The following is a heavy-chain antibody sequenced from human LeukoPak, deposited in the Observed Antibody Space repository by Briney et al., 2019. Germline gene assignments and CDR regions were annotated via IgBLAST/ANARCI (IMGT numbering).Heavy chain of an antibody. CDR1: GFTFSSYH. J-gene: IGHJ6*03. CDR2: ISGSGGST. CDR3: AREDGSGSYFYYYYYYMDV. V-gene: IGHV3-23*01. Sequence: GGSLRLSCEVSGFTFSSYHMNWVRQAPGKGLEWVSAISGSGGSTYYADSVKGRFTISRDNSKNSLYLQMNSLRAEDTAVYYCAREDGSGSYFYYYYYYMDVWGKGTTVTISS. D-gene: IGHD3-10*01.